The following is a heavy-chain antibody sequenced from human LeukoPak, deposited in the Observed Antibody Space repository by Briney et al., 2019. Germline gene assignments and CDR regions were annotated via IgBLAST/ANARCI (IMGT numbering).Heavy chain of an antibody. CDR1: GGSISSYY. CDR2: IHFSGST. CDR3: ARGGFCSGGSCYLIDDAFDI. Sequence: SETLSLTCSVSGGSISSYYWSWIRQSPDKGLELIGYIHFSGSTDYNPSLKSRVTISVDTSKNQFSLRLSSVTAADTAVYYCARGGFCSGGSCYLIDDAFDIWGQGTMVTVSS. V-gene: IGHV4-59*12. D-gene: IGHD2-15*01. J-gene: IGHJ3*02.